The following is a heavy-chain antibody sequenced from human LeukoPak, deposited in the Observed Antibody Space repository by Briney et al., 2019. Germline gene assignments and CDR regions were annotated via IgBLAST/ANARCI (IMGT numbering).Heavy chain of an antibody. CDR2: ISYDGRNK. CDR1: GFTFRSYA. Sequence: PGGSPRLSCAASGFTFRSYAIHWVRQAPGKGLEWVAVISYDGRNKYYSDSVKGRFTISRDNSKNTLFLQMNSLRAEDTAVYYCAKDLDDHGSGTCFDYWGQGTLVTVSS. CDR3: AKDLDDHGSGTCFDY. D-gene: IGHD3-10*01. J-gene: IGHJ4*02. V-gene: IGHV3-30*18.